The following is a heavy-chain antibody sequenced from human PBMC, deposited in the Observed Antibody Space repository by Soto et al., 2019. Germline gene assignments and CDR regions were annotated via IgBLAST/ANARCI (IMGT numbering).Heavy chain of an antibody. Sequence: QVQLVQSGAEVKKPGSSVKVSCKASGGTFSSYTISWVRQAPGQGLEWMGRIIPILGIANYAQKFQGRVTITEDKSTSTAYMELSSLRSEDTAVYYCAGTRHIVVVTAIHDAFDIWGQGTMVTVSS. J-gene: IGHJ3*02. D-gene: IGHD2-21*02. CDR2: IIPILGIA. V-gene: IGHV1-69*02. CDR3: AGTRHIVVVTAIHDAFDI. CDR1: GGTFSSYT.